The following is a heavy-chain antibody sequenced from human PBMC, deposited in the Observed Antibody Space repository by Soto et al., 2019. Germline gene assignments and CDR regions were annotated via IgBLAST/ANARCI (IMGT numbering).Heavy chain of an antibody. V-gene: IGHV4-59*01. CDR1: GGYISSYY. Sequence: PSATLSLTCTVSGGYISSYYWSWIRQSPGKGLEWIGNIYCSGSTNYNPSLKSRVTISVDTSKNQFSLKVSSVPASDTAVYYCARDRSGGYNWFDPGGQGTLVPVSS. CDR3: ARDRSGGYNWFDP. D-gene: IGHD2-15*01. J-gene: IGHJ5*02. CDR2: IYCSGST.